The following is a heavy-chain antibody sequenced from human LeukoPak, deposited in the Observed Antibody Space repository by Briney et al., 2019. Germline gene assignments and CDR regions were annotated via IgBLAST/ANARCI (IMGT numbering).Heavy chain of an antibody. Sequence: SQTLSLTCAISGDSASSNSAAWNWIRQSPSRGLEWLGRTYYRSKWYNDYAVSVKSRITINPDTSKNQFSLQLNSVTPEDTAVYYCARDLGVYSSGWLDYYYYGMDVWGQGTTVTVSS. CDR1: GDSASSNSAA. D-gene: IGHD6-19*01. CDR2: TYYRSKWYN. J-gene: IGHJ6*02. V-gene: IGHV6-1*01. CDR3: ARDLGVYSSGWLDYYYYGMDV.